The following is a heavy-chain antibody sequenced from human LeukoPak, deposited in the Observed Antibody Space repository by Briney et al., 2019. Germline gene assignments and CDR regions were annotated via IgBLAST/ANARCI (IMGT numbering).Heavy chain of an antibody. D-gene: IGHD1-26*01. CDR1: GYTFTSHC. J-gene: IGHJ4*02. CDR2: INPSGGGT. Sequence: ASVKVSCKASGYTFTSHCMHWVRQAPGQGLEWMGTINPSGGGTSYAQKFQGRITMTRDTSTSTVSMELSSLTSEDTAVYYCARRRVGATVFDYWSQGTLVTISS. V-gene: IGHV1-46*01. CDR3: ARRRVGATVFDY.